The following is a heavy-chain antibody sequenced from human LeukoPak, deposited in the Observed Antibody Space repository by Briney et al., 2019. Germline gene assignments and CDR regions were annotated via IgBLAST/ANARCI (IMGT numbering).Heavy chain of an antibody. J-gene: IGHJ5*02. Sequence: SETLSLTCTVSGGSISSSSYYWGWIRQPPGKGLEWIGSIYYSGSTYYNPSLKSRVTISVSTSKNQFSLKLSYVTAADTAVYYCARVKYRSSWYEGDWFDPWGQGTLVTVSS. V-gene: IGHV4-39*07. CDR3: ARVKYRSSWYEGDWFDP. CDR1: GGSISSSSYY. D-gene: IGHD6-13*01. CDR2: IYYSGST.